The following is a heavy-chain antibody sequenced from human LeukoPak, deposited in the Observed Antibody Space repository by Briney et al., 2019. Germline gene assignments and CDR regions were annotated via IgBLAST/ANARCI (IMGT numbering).Heavy chain of an antibody. CDR1: GGSISSSSYY. CDR2: IYYSGST. V-gene: IGHV4-39*01. Sequence: SETLSLTCTVSGGSISSSSYYWGWIRQPPGKGLEWIGSIYYSGSTYYNPSLKSRVTISVDTSKNQFSLKLSSVTAADTAVYYCARHVAMVRGEDYWGQGTLVTVSS. D-gene: IGHD5-18*01. CDR3: ARHVAMVRGEDY. J-gene: IGHJ4*02.